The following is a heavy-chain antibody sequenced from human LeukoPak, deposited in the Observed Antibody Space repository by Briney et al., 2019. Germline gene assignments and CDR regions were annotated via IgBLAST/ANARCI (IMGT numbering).Heavy chain of an antibody. CDR1: GGTFSSYA. D-gene: IGHD4-17*01. J-gene: IGHJ3*02. CDR3: AMADDYGDSYVAFDI. CDR2: FIPILGIA. V-gene: IGHV1-69*04. Sequence: ASVKVSCKASGGTFSSYAISWVRQAPGQGLEWMGRFIPILGIANYAQKFQGRVTITADKSTSTAYMELSSLRSEDTAVYYCAMADDYGDSYVAFDIWGQGTMVTVSS.